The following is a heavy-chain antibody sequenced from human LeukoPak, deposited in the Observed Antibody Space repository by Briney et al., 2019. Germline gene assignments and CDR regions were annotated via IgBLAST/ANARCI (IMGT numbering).Heavy chain of an antibody. D-gene: IGHD2-21*02. CDR1: GGSISSYY. V-gene: IGHV4-59*01. CDR3: ASTLFGYHEVTASYYFDY. CDR2: IYYSGST. J-gene: IGHJ4*02. Sequence: PSETLSLTCTVSGGSISSYYWSWLRQPPGKGLEWIGHIYYSGSTNYNPSLKSRVTISVDTSKNQSSLKLSSVTAADTAVYYCASTLFGYHEVTASYYFDYWGQGTLVTVSS.